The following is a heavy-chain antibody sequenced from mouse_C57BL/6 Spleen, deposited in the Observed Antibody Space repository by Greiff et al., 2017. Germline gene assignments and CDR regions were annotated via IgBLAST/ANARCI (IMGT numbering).Heavy chain of an antibody. Sequence: EVQLQQSGPVLARPGASVKMSCKTSGYTFTSYWMHWVKQRPGQGLEWIGAIYPGNSDTSYNQKFKGKAKLTAVTSASTAYMELSSLTNEDSAVYCYTRYGGYYYAMDYWGQGTSVTVSS. CDR3: TRYGGYYYAMDY. V-gene: IGHV1-5*01. CDR2: IYPGNSDT. CDR1: GYTFTSYW. J-gene: IGHJ4*01. D-gene: IGHD2-3*01.